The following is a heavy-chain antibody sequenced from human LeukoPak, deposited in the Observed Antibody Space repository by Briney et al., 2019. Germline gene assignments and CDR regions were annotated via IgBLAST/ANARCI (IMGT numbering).Heavy chain of an antibody. V-gene: IGHV1-69*04. Sequence: ASVKVSCKASGGTFSSYAISWVRQAPGQGLEWMGRIIPILGIANYAQKFQGRVTITADNSTSTAYMELSSLRSEDTAVYYCARDVGSRGEADFDYWGQGTLVTVSS. CDR3: ARDVGSRGEADFDY. CDR2: IIPILGIA. J-gene: IGHJ4*02. D-gene: IGHD1-26*01. CDR1: GGTFSSYA.